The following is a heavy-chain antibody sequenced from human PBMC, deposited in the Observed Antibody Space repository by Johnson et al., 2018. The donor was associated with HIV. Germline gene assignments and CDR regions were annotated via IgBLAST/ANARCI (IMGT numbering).Heavy chain of an antibody. CDR1: GFTFSSYG. J-gene: IGHJ3*02. Sequence: QVLLVESGGGLVQPGGSLRLSCVASGFTFSSYGMHWVRQAPGKGLEWVSAISGSGGSTYYADSVKGRFTISRDNSKNTLYLQMNSLRDEEPAVYYCAREHSRVIYNDAFDIWGQGTMVTVSS. D-gene: IGHD3-16*02. CDR3: AREHSRVIYNDAFDI. V-gene: IGHV3-NL1*01. CDR2: ISGSGGST.